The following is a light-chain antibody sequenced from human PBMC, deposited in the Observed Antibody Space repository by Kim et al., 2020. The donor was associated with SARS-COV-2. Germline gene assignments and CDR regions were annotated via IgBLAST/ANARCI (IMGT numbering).Light chain of an antibody. CDR2: DAS. CDR3: QHSYSPPYS. Sequence: SASVGDRVTITCRASQNIRFNLKWYQQIPGKAPKVLIYDASTLQSGVPSRFSGSGSGTDFTLTISSLQPEDFATYYCQHSYSPPYSFGQGTKLEI. V-gene: IGKV1-39*01. J-gene: IGKJ2*03. CDR1: QNIRFN.